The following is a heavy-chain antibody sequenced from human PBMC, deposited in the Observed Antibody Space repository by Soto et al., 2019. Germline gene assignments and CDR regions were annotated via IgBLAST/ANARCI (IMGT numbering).Heavy chain of an antibody. CDR2: ISYDGSNK. V-gene: IGHV3-30*18. CDR1: GFTFSSYG. Sequence: GGSLRLSCAASGFTFSSYGMHWVRQAPGKGLEWVAVISYDGSNKYYADSVKGRFTISRDNSKNTLYLQMNSLRAEDTAVYYCAKVTGDSGFERLDFWGQGTLVTVSS. J-gene: IGHJ4*02. D-gene: IGHD5-12*01. CDR3: AKVTGDSGFERLDF.